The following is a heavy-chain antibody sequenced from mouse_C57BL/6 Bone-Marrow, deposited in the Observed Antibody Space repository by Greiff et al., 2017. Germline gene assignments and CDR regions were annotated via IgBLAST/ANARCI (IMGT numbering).Heavy chain of an antibody. J-gene: IGHJ1*03. D-gene: IGHD1-1*01. Sequence: QVQLKESGPELVKPGASVKLSCKASGYTFTSYDINWVKQRPGQGLEWIGWIYPRVGSTKYNEKFKGKATVTVDTSASTAYVAQHSLTSEGSAVYVCAGIECDGSSGDWYFDVWGTGTTVTVSS. V-gene: IGHV1-85*01. CDR1: GYTFTSYD. CDR3: AGIECDGSSGDWYFDV. CDR2: IYPRVGST.